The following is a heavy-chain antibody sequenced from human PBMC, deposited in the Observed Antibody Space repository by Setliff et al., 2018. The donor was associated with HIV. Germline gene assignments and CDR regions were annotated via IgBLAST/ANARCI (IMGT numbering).Heavy chain of an antibody. CDR1: GYTFTSYY. Sequence: ASVKVSCKASGYTFTSYYMHWVRQAPGQGLEWMGIINPSGGSTSYANKLHGRVTITTDESTGTAYMELSSLRSEDTAVYYCARDFGGYCSSMSCPGLFDPWGQGTLVTVSS. D-gene: IGHD2-2*01. V-gene: IGHV1-46*04. CDR3: ARDFGGYCSSMSCPGLFDP. J-gene: IGHJ5*02. CDR2: INPSGGST.